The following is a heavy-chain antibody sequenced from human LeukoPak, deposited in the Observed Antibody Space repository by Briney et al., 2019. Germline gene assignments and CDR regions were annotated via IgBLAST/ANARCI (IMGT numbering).Heavy chain of an antibody. Sequence: GGSLRLSCAASGFTFNAYSMNWVRQAPGKGLEWVSYISSSNSTIYYADSVKGRFTISRDNAENSLYLQMNSLRAGDTAVYYCARDSYGGWRVPAKDYWGQGTLVTVSS. V-gene: IGHV3-48*01. CDR1: GFTFNAYS. J-gene: IGHJ4*02. CDR3: ARDSYGGWRVPAKDY. CDR2: ISSSNSTI. D-gene: IGHD4-17*01.